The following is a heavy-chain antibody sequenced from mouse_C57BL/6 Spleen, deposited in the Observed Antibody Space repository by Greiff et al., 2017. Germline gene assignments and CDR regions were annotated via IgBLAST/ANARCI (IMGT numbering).Heavy chain of an antibody. V-gene: IGHV1-15*01. CDR1: GYTFTDYE. CDR2: IDPETGGT. Sequence: QVQLQQSGAELVRPGASVTLSCQASGYTFTDYEMHWVKQTPVHGLEWIGAIDPETGGTAYNQKFKGKAILTADKSSSTAYMELRSLTSEDSAVXYCTRATTGVADWYFDVWGTGTTVTVSS. J-gene: IGHJ1*03. CDR3: TRATTGVADWYFDV. D-gene: IGHD1-1*01.